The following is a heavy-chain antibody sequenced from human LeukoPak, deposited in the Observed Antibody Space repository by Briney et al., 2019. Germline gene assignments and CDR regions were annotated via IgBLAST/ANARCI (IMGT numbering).Heavy chain of an antibody. J-gene: IGHJ1*01. Sequence: GASVKVSCKASGYTFTSYYMHWVRQAPGQGLEWMGIINPSGGSTSYAQKFQGRVTMTRDTSTSTVYMELSSLRSEDTAVYYCAKVYSSSWYEEYFQHWGQGTLVTVSS. CDR3: AKVYSSSWYEEYFQH. D-gene: IGHD6-13*01. CDR2: INPSGGST. CDR1: GYTFTSYY. V-gene: IGHV1-46*01.